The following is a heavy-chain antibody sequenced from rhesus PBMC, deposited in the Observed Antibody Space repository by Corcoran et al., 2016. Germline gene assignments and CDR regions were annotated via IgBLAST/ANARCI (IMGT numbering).Heavy chain of an antibody. D-gene: IGHD6-31*01. CDR3: AGFSGWYCSLDV. CDR2: IGSSNVIT. CDR1: GGSISVYY. V-gene: IGHV4-165*02. Sequence: QVQLQESGPGLVKPSETLSLTCAVSGGSISVYYSTGIRQAPGKGLEWVGYIGSSNVITNYNPSLKSRVTISTDTSKNQFSLNLNSVTAADTAVYYCAGFSGWYCSLDVWGRGLLVTVSS. J-gene: IGHJ5-2*02.